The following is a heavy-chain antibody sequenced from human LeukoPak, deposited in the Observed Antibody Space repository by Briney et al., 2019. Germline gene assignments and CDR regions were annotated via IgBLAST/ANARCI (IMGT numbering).Heavy chain of an antibody. CDR2: IYHSGST. Sequence: SETLSLTCAVSGGSISSSNWLSWVRQPPGKGLEWIGEIYHSGSTNYNPSLKSRVTISVDQSKNQFSLKLSSVTAADTAVYYCARITTTVIEAWGAFHIWGQGTMVTVSS. D-gene: IGHD4-17*01. J-gene: IGHJ3*02. CDR1: GGSISSSNW. V-gene: IGHV4-4*02. CDR3: ARITTTVIEAWGAFHI.